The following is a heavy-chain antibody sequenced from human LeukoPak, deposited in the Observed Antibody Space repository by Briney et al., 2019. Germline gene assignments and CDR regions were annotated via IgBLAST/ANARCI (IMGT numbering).Heavy chain of an antibody. J-gene: IGHJ6*03. D-gene: IGHD3-10*01. CDR1: GYTFTSYG. Sequence: ASVKVSCKASGYTFTSYGISWVRQAPGQGLEWMGWISAYNGNTNYAQKLQGRVTMTTDTSTSTAYMELRSLRSDDTAVYYCARYTYYYGSGTNMIYYYYYYMDVWGKGTTVTISS. V-gene: IGHV1-18*01. CDR3: ARYTYYYGSGTNMIYYYYYYMDV. CDR2: ISAYNGNT.